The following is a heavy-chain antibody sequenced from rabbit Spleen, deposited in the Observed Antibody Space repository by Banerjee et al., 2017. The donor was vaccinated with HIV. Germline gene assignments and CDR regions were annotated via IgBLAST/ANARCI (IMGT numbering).Heavy chain of an antibody. V-gene: IGHV1S45*01. CDR3: ARGYNSGWDL. CDR1: GFDFSSYG. D-gene: IGHD4-1*01. J-gene: IGHJ6*01. CDR2: IYPDSSGST. Sequence: QEQLKESGGGLVQPGGSLKLSCKASGFDFSSYGVSWVRQAPGKGLECIACIYPDSSGSTWYASWAKGRFTISKTSSTTVTLQMTSLTAADTATYFCARGYNSGWDLWGQGTLVTVS.